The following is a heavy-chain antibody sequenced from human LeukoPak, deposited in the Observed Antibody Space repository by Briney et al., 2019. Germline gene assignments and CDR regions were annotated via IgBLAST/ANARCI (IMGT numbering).Heavy chain of an antibody. CDR2: IYHGGST. V-gene: IGHV4-38-2*02. Sequence: SETLSLTCTVSGYSISSGYYWGWIRQPPGKGLEWIGTIYHGGSTDYNPSLKSRVTISVDTSKNQFSLKLSSVTAADTAVYYCARGPYYFGSGTDYNRFSVVYWGQGILVTVSS. CDR3: ARGPYYFGSGTDYNRFSVVY. D-gene: IGHD3-10*01. J-gene: IGHJ4*02. CDR1: GYSISSGYY.